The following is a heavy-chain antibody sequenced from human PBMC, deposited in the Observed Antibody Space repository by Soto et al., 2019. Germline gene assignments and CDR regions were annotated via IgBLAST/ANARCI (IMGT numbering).Heavy chain of an antibody. CDR3: ARWATGASSHGMDV. J-gene: IGHJ6*02. D-gene: IGHD1-1*01. Sequence: QVQLQESGPGLVKPSETLSLTYSVSGGSIDSYFWSWIRQPAGKGLEWLGRIYSSGGTNYNVSLESRVTMSVDTSKSQFSLELRSVTAADTAVYYCARWATGASSHGMDVWGPGTTVTVSS. CDR2: IYSSGGT. CDR1: GGSIDSYF. V-gene: IGHV4-4*07.